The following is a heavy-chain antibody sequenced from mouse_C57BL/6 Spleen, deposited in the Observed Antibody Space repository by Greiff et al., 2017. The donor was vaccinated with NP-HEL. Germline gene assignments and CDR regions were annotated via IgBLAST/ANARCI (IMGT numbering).Heavy chain of an antibody. V-gene: IGHV1-54*01. CDR1: GYAFTNYL. CDR3: ARSADPY. D-gene: IGHD1-2*01. J-gene: IGHJ3*01. CDR2: INPGSGGT. Sequence: VKLQQSGAELVRPGTSVKVSCKASGYAFTNYLIEWVKQRPGQGLEWIGVINPGSGGTNYNEKFKGKATLTAYKSSSTAYMQLSSLTSEDSAVYFCARSADPYWGQGTLVTVSA.